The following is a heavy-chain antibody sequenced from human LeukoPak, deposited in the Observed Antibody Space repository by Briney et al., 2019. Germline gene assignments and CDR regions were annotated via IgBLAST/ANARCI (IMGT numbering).Heavy chain of an antibody. D-gene: IGHD5-12*01. CDR3: ARVRKYSGYYSWYFDL. CDR2: INWNGGST. J-gene: IGHJ2*01. V-gene: IGHV3-20*04. Sequence: RSGGSLRLSCAASGFTFDDYGMSWVRHAPGKGLEWVSGINWNGGSTGYADSVKGRFTISRENAKNSLYLQMNSLRAGDTAVYYCARVRKYSGYYSWYFDLWGRGTLVTVSS. CDR1: GFTFDDYG.